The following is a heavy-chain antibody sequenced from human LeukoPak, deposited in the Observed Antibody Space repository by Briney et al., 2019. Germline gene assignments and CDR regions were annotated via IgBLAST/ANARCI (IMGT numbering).Heavy chain of an antibody. CDR2: IYDRGGT. CDR3: ARGRTFDN. Sequence: SETLSLTCTVSGGSISSYYWSWIRQPPGKGLEWIGNIYDRGGTKYNPSLKSRVTISVDTSKNQFSLRLSSVTAADTAVYYCARGRTFDNWGQGTLVTVSS. V-gene: IGHV4-59*01. J-gene: IGHJ4*02. CDR1: GGSISSYY.